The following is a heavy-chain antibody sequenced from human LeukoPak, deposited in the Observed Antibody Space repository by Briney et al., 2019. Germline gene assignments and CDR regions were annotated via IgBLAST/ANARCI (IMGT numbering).Heavy chain of an antibody. Sequence: ASETLSLNCTVSGGSISSYYWSWIRQPPGKGLEWIGYIYYSGSTNYNPSLRSRVTISVDTAKNQFSLKLSSVTAADTAVYYCARGKDGDYGSPPDAFDIWGQGTMVTVSS. CDR3: ARGKDGDYGSPPDAFDI. CDR2: IYYSGST. CDR1: GGSISSYY. J-gene: IGHJ3*02. D-gene: IGHD4-17*01. V-gene: IGHV4-59*01.